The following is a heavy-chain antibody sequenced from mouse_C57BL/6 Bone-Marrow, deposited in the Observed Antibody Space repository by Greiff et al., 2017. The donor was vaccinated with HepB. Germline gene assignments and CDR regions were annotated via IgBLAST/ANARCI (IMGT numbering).Heavy chain of an antibody. CDR1: GFTFSDYG. J-gene: IGHJ1*03. D-gene: IGHD4-1*01. CDR3: ARPSGVHWYFDV. V-gene: IGHV5-15*01. CDR2: ISNLAYSI. Sequence: EVKLMESGGGLVQPGGSLKLSCAASGFTFSDYGMAWVRQGPRKGPEWVAFISNLAYSIYYADTVTGRFTISRENAKNTLYLEMSSLRSEDTAMYYCARPSGVHWYFDVWGTGTTVTVSS.